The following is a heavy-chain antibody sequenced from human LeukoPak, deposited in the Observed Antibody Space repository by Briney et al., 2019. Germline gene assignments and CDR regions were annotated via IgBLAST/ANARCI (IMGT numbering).Heavy chain of an antibody. CDR2: IYLDGST. CDR3: ARWAAGRASAFDI. J-gene: IGHJ3*02. CDR1: GFTVSSNY. Sequence: GGSLRLSCVASGFTVSSNYMTWVRQAPGKGPEWVSVIYLDGSTYSADSLKGRFTTSRDPSKNTLHLQMNSLRAEDTAVYYCARWAAGRASAFDIWGQGTMVIVSS. V-gene: IGHV3-53*01. D-gene: IGHD6-13*01.